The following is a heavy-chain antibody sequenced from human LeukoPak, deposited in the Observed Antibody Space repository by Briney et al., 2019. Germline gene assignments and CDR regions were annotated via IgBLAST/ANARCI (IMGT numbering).Heavy chain of an antibody. D-gene: IGHD2-2*01. Sequence: SETLSLTCAVYGGSFSGYYWGWIRQPPGKGLEWIGSIYHSGSTYYNPSLKSRVTISVDTSKNQFSLKLSSVTAADTAVYYCARDLELGYCSSTSCHDAFDIWGQGTMVTVSS. V-gene: IGHV4-38-2*02. CDR3: ARDLELGYCSSTSCHDAFDI. J-gene: IGHJ3*02. CDR2: IYHSGST. CDR1: GGSFSGYY.